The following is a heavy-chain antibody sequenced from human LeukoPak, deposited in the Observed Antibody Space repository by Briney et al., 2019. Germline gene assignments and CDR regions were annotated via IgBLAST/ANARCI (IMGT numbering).Heavy chain of an antibody. CDR2: IYSSGST. Sequence: SETLSLTCTVSGGSISGYYWSWIRQPAGKGLEWIGRIYSSGSTNYNPSLKSRVTMSVDTSNNRLSLKLSSVTAADTAVYYCARDDGRARPNCFDPWGQGTLVTVSS. J-gene: IGHJ5*02. CDR3: ARDDGRARPNCFDP. V-gene: IGHV4-4*07. CDR1: GGSISGYY.